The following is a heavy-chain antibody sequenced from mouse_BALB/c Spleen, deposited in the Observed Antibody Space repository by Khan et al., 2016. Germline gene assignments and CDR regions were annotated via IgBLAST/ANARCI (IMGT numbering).Heavy chain of an antibody. Sequence: VQLKQSGAELVRSGALVKLSCTSSGFNIKDYYIHWVRQRPEQGLEWIGWIDPENGDTEYAPKFQGKATMTAHTSSNTAYLHLSSLTSKDTAVYYCNARYGNYDALDYWGQGTSVTVAS. CDR1: GFNIKDYY. CDR3: NARYGNYDALDY. J-gene: IGHJ4*01. V-gene: IGHV14-4*02. CDR2: IDPENGDT. D-gene: IGHD2-1*01.